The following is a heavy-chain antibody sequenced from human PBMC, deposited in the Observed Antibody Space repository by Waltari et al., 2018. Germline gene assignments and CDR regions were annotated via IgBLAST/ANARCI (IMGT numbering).Heavy chain of an antibody. J-gene: IGHJ4*02. CDR2: INHTGKT. V-gene: IGHV4-34*01. D-gene: IGHD2-2*01. CDR3: ARRDTVVEPVASYPLGH. CDR1: GCSFSGSY. Sequence: QVQLQQWDAGLLKPSETLSLSCAVYGCSFSGSYWSWIRQPPGEGLEWIGEINHTGKTFDNPSLKSRLAISVDTSKNQFSLKLGSVTAADTAVYYCARRDTVVEPVASYPLGHWGQGTLVTVSS.